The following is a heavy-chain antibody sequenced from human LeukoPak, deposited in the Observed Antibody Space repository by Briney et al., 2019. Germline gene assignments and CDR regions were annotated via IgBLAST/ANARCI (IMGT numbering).Heavy chain of an antibody. J-gene: IGHJ6*03. D-gene: IGHD3-10*01. CDR1: GFTVSSNY. CDR3: ARSLRVRGVPDYMDV. CDR2: IHTNAIT. Sequence: GGSLRLSCAAAGFTVSSNYMTWVRQAPGKGLEWVSVIHTNAITYYADIVKGRFTIYRDNSKSTVFLQMNSLRAENTAVYYCARSLRVRGVPDYMDVWGRGTTVTISS. V-gene: IGHV3-53*01.